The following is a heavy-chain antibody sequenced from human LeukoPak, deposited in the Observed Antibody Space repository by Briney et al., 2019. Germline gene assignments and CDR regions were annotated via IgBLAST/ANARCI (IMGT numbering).Heavy chain of an antibody. CDR3: ARDLFPLVTNFGVLSYFDY. CDR1: GFTFSSYY. CDR2: IKQGGNEK. V-gene: IGHV3-7*01. Sequence: PVVSLRLSCAASGFTFSSYYMSWVRQAPGKGLEWVANIKQGGNEKYYVESVNGRFTISRDNAKNSLFLLMNTLRAEDTGVYYCARDLFPLVTNFGVLSYFDYWGQGTLVTVSS. D-gene: IGHD3-3*01. J-gene: IGHJ4*02.